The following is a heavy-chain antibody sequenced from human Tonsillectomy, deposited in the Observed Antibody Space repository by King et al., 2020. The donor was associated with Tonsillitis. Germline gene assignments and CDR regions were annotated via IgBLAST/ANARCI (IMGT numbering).Heavy chain of an antibody. Sequence: VQLQESGPGLVKPSQTLSLTCTVSRGSITSDGFYWNWIRPHPGKGLEWIGNIYYSGTTFYNPSLKSLVSISVDTSKSQFSLKLNSVTAADTAVYYCARGDGYYFDHWGQGTLVTVSS. D-gene: IGHD5-24*01. CDR1: RGSITSDGFY. CDR2: IYYSGTT. V-gene: IGHV4-31*01. CDR3: ARGDGYYFDH. J-gene: IGHJ4*02.